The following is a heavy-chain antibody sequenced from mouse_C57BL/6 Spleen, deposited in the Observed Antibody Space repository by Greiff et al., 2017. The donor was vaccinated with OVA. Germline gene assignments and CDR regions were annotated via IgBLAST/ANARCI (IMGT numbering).Heavy chain of an antibody. D-gene: IGHD4-1*01. CDR3: AREVTGTWYYGV. Sequence: QVQLQQPGAELVRPGSSVKLSCKASGYTFTSYWMHWVKQRPIQGLEWIGNIDPSDSETHYNQKFKDKATLTVDKSSSTAYMQLSSLTSEDSAVDYCAREVTGTWYYGVWGTGTTVTAAS. CDR2: IDPSDSET. J-gene: IGHJ1*03. V-gene: IGHV1-52*01. CDR1: GYTFTSYW.